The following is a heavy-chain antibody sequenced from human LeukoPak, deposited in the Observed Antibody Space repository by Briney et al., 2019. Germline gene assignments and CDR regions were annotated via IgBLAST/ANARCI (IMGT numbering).Heavy chain of an antibody. CDR2: IYYSGST. CDR3: ARRSSWYWFDP. D-gene: IGHD6-13*01. V-gene: IGHV4-59*08. Sequence: PSETLSLTCTVSGGSISSYYWSWIRQPPGKGLEWIGYIYYSGSTNYNPSLKSRVTISVDTSKNQFSLKLSPVTAADTAVYYCARRSSWYWFDPWGQGTLVTVSS. J-gene: IGHJ5*02. CDR1: GGSISSYY.